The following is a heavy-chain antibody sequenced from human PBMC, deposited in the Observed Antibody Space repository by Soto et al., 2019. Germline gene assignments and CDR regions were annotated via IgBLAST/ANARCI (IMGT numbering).Heavy chain of an antibody. CDR3: ARRGYCSGGSRYSKHNWFDP. D-gene: IGHD2-15*01. J-gene: IGHJ5*02. Sequence: PSETLSLTCAVYGGSFSGYYWSWIRQPPGKGLEWIGEINHSGSTNYNPSLKSRVTISVDTSKNQFSLKLSSVTAADTAVYYCARRGYCSGGSRYSKHNWFDPWGQGTLVTVSS. CDR1: GGSFSGYY. CDR2: INHSGST. V-gene: IGHV4-34*01.